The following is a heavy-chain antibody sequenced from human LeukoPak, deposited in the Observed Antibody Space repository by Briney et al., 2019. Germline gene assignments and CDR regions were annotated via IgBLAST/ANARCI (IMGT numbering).Heavy chain of an antibody. CDR1: GFTFSSYA. CDR2: ITGRSPAT. D-gene: IGHD2-2*02. V-gene: IGHV3-23*01. Sequence: GGSLRLSCAASGFTFSSYAMNWVRQAPGKGLEWVSLITGRSPATYYTDSVKGRFTISRDNSRNTLYLQINNVRAEDTAVYYCAKARCSNSDCYMPDWWGQGALVTVSS. J-gene: IGHJ4*02. CDR3: AKARCSNSDCYMPDW.